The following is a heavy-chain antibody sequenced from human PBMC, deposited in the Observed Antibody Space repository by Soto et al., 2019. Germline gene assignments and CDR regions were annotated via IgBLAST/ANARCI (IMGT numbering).Heavy chain of an antibody. CDR3: ARTTERGTYYGSGSLPYFEP. Sequence: SETLSLTCAVSGASISSGDYYWSWIRQTPGKGLEWIAYIHHRGGADYNPSLKSRVSISVDTSKNHFSLRVNSVTAADTAVYYCARTTERGTYYGSGSLPYFEPWGHGTLVTVSS. CDR1: GASISSGDYY. D-gene: IGHD3-10*01. J-gene: IGHJ1*01. V-gene: IGHV4-30-4*01. CDR2: IHHRGGA.